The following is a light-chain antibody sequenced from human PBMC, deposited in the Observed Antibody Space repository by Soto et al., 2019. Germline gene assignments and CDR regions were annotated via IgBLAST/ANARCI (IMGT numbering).Light chain of an antibody. J-gene: IGLJ3*02. CDR1: SSNIGTYY. CDR3: ATWDDSLNGPV. Sequence: QSVLTQPPSASGTPGQRVTISCSGSSSNIGTYYVDWYQQLPGTAPKLLIYNNNQRPSGVPDRFSGSKSGTSASLAISGLQSDDEADYYCATWDDSLNGPVFGGGTKLTVL. CDR2: NNN. V-gene: IGLV1-44*01.